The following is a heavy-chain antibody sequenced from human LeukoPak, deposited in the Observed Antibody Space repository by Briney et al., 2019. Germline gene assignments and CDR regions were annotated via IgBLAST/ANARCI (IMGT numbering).Heavy chain of an antibody. Sequence: KISCKGSGYSFTSYWIGWVRQMPGKGLEWMGIIYPGDSDTRYSPSFQGQVTISADKSISTAYLQWSSLKASDTAMYYCARSATTVTTNYYYYYYMDVWGKGTTVTVSS. D-gene: IGHD4-11*01. J-gene: IGHJ6*03. CDR3: ARSATTVTTNYYYYYYMDV. CDR2: IYPGDSDT. CDR1: GYSFTSYW. V-gene: IGHV5-51*01.